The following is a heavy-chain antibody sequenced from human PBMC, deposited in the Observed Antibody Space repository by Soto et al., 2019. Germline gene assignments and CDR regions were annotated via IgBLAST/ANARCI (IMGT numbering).Heavy chain of an antibody. V-gene: IGHV3-64*01. CDR2: ISSNGGST. J-gene: IGHJ4*02. CDR1: GFTFSSYA. CDR3: ARGTYDILTGYAPDY. D-gene: IGHD3-9*01. Sequence: GGSLRLSCAASGFTFSSYAMHWVRQAPGKGLEYVSAISSNGGSTYYANSVKGRFTISRDNSKNTLYLQMGSLRAEDMAVYYCARGTYDILTGYAPDYWGQGTLVTVSS.